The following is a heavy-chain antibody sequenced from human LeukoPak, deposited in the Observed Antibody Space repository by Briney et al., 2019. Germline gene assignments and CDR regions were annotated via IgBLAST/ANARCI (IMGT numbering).Heavy chain of an antibody. Sequence: GASVKVSCKASGYAFTGYYMHWVRQAPGQGLEWMGWISAYNGNTNYAQKLQGRVTMTTDTSTSTAYMELRSLRSDDTAVYYCARAGAAAGTPFDYWGQGTLVTVSS. V-gene: IGHV1-18*04. D-gene: IGHD6-13*01. CDR3: ARAGAAAGTPFDY. CDR2: ISAYNGNT. CDR1: GYAFTGYY. J-gene: IGHJ4*02.